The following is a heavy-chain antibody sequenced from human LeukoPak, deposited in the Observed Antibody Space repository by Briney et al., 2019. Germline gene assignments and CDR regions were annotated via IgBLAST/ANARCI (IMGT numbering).Heavy chain of an antibody. V-gene: IGHV3-21*01. CDR3: ATDSPVAVSKALDY. D-gene: IGHD6-19*01. CDR2: ISGSSSHT. J-gene: IGHJ4*02. Sequence: GGSLRLSCGASGFTFSNYAMNWVRQAPGKGLEWVSSISGSSSHTYYADSLKGRFTISRDNARNSLYLQLNSLRADDTAVYYCATDSPVAVSKALDYWGQGTLVTVSS. CDR1: GFTFSNYA.